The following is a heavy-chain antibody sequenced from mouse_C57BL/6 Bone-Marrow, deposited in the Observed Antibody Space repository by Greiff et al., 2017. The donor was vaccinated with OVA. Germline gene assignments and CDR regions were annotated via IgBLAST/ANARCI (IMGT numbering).Heavy chain of an antibody. Sequence: EVMLVESGGGLVQPGGSMKLSCAASGFTFSDAWLDWVRQSPEKGLEWVAEIRNKATNHATYYAESVKGRFTISRDDSKSSVYLQMNSLRAEDTGIYYCTKTGTGAMDYWGQGTSVTVSS. V-gene: IGHV6-6*01. CDR1: GFTFSDAW. D-gene: IGHD4-1*01. CDR2: IRNKATNHAT. CDR3: TKTGTGAMDY. J-gene: IGHJ4*01.